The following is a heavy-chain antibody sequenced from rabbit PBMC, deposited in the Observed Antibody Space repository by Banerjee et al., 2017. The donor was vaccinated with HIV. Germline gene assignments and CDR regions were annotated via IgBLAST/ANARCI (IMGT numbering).Heavy chain of an antibody. Sequence: QSLEESGGGLVQPGGSLKLSCKASGFDFSSYGVSWVRQAPGKGLEWIGCIDSGSSGTTYYASWAKGRFTISKTSPTTVTLQMTSLTAADTAAYFCARDYVGSDYAYDFDLWGQGTLVTVS. V-gene: IGHV1S40*01. CDR2: IDSGSSGTT. CDR1: GFDFSSYG. D-gene: IGHD4-2*01. CDR3: ARDYVGSDYAYDFDL. J-gene: IGHJ4*01.